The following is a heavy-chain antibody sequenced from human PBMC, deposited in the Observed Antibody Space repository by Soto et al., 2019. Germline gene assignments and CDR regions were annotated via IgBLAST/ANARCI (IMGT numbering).Heavy chain of an antibody. Sequence: ASVKVSCKASGYTFTSYGISWVRQAPGQGLEWMGWISAYNGNTNYAQKLQGRVTMTTDTSTSTAYMELRSLRSDDTAVYYCARGIAARRDRYYYMDVWGKGTTVTVSS. CDR3: ARGIAARRDRYYYMDV. J-gene: IGHJ6*03. CDR1: GYTFTSYG. V-gene: IGHV1-18*01. D-gene: IGHD6-6*01. CDR2: ISAYNGNT.